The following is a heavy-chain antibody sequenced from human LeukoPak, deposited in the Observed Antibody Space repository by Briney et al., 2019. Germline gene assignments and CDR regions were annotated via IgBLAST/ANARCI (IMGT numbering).Heavy chain of an antibody. Sequence: AGGSLRLSCAASGYTFSSYSINWVRQAPGKGLEWVSSISVRSNYIYYADSVRGRFSISRDDARDPLYLQMNSLRAEDTAVYYCVRLRRNSDTSGYYYYYDYWGQGTLVTVSS. CDR3: VRLRRNSDTSGYYYYYDY. CDR1: GYTFSSYS. V-gene: IGHV3-21*01. CDR2: ISVRSNYI. D-gene: IGHD3-22*01. J-gene: IGHJ4*02.